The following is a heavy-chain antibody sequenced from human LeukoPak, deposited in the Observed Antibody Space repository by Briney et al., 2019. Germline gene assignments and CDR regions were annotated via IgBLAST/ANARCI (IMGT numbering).Heavy chain of an antibody. CDR2: INHSGST. CDR3: ARAPTYDSPPY. D-gene: IGHD3-22*01. Sequence: SETLSLACAVYGGSFSGYYWSWIRQPPGKGLEWIGEINHSGSTNYNPSLKSRVTISVDTSKNQFSLKLSSVTAADTAVYYCARAPTYDSPPYWGQGTLVTVSS. V-gene: IGHV4-34*01. J-gene: IGHJ4*02. CDR1: GGSFSGYY.